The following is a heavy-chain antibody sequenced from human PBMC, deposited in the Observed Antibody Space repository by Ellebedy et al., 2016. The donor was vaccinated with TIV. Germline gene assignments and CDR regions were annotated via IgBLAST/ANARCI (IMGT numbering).Heavy chain of an antibody. Sequence: SETLSLTCTVSGGSISSYYWSWIRQPAGKGLEWIGRIYTSGGTNYNPSLKSRVTMSVDTSKNQSSLKLSSVTAADTAMYYCAREVGDSSGYYYRYWGQGTLVTVSS. V-gene: IGHV4-4*07. CDR1: GGSISSYY. CDR2: IYTSGGT. J-gene: IGHJ4*02. CDR3: AREVGDSSGYYYRY. D-gene: IGHD3-22*01.